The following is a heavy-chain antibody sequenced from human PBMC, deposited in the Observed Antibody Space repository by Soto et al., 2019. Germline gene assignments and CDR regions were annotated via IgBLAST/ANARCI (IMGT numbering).Heavy chain of an antibody. CDR3: ARSGVTMVRGVEGGDAFDI. CDR2: INPNSGGT. Sequence: GASVKVSCKASGYTFTGYYMHWVRQAPGQGLEWTGWINPNSGGTNYAQKFQGWVTMTRDTSISTAYMELSRLRSDDTAVYYCARSGVTMVRGVEGGDAFDIWGQGTMVTVSS. J-gene: IGHJ3*02. D-gene: IGHD3-10*01. V-gene: IGHV1-2*04. CDR1: GYTFTGYY.